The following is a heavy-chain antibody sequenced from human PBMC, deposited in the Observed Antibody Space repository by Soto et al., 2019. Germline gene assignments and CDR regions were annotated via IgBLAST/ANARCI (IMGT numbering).Heavy chain of an antibody. V-gene: IGHV4-4*02. CDR3: ARVIAVAGQPFYYYYYYGMDV. J-gene: IGHJ6*02. Sequence: SETLSLTCAVSGGSISSSNWWSWVRQPPGKGLEWIGEIYHSGSTNYNPSLKSRVTISVDKSKNQFSLKLSSVTAADTAVYYCARVIAVAGQPFYYYYYYGMDVWGQGTTVTVSS. CDR2: IYHSGST. D-gene: IGHD6-19*01. CDR1: GGSISSSNW.